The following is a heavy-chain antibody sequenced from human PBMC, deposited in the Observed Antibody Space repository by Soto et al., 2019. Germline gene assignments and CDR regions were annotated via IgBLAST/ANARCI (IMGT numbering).Heavy chain of an antibody. D-gene: IGHD6-19*01. J-gene: IGHJ6*02. CDR2: IKHDGSEK. CDR3: ASVPGSPGYNGLDA. Sequence: EVQLVESGGGLVQPGGSLSLSCAASGLTFSKYWMPWVRQAPGKGLEWVATIKHDGSEKANLDSVEGRFTISRDNAKNSLSLQMNSLRVEDTAVSFCASVPGSPGYNGLDAWGQGTMVTVSS. CDR1: GLTFSKYW. V-gene: IGHV3-7*03.